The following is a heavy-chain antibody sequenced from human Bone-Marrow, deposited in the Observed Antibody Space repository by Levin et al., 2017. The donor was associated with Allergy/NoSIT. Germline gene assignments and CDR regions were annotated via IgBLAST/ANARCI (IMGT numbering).Heavy chain of an antibody. CDR1: GYTFTSYD. Sequence: GESLKISCKASGYTFTSYDINWVRQATGQGLEWMGWMNPNSGNTGYAQKFQGRVTMTRNTSISTAYMELSSLRSEDTAVYYCARGLKYSSGWRGNHYYYYGMDVWGQGTMVTVSS. D-gene: IGHD6-19*01. CDR3: ARGLKYSSGWRGNHYYYYGMDV. J-gene: IGHJ6*02. CDR2: MNPNSGNT. V-gene: IGHV1-8*01.